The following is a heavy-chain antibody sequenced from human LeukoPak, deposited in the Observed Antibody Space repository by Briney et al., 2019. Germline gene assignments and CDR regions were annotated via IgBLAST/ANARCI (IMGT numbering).Heavy chain of an antibody. CDR3: AAGVSRGD. J-gene: IGHJ4*02. D-gene: IGHD3-10*01. CDR1: RFTFSNAW. Sequence: GGSLRLSCAASRFTFSNAWMSWVRQAPGKGLEWVGRIKSKTEGGTTDYAAPVKGRFTISRDDSKNTLYLQMNSLKTEDTAMYYCAAGVSRGDWGQGTLVTVSS. V-gene: IGHV3-15*01. CDR2: IKSKTEGGTT.